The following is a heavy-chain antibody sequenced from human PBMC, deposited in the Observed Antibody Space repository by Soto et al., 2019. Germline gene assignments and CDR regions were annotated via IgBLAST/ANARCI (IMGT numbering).Heavy chain of an antibody. J-gene: IGHJ5*02. Sequence: SVKVSCKASGGTFSSYISWVRQAPGQGLEWMGRIIPILGIANYAQKFQGRVTITTDTSTSTAYMELRSLRSDDTAVYYCARDRGATGLWWFDPWGQGTLVTVSS. CDR2: IIPILGIA. CDR3: ARDRGATGLWWFDP. D-gene: IGHD1-26*01. CDR1: GGTFSSY. V-gene: IGHV1-69*04.